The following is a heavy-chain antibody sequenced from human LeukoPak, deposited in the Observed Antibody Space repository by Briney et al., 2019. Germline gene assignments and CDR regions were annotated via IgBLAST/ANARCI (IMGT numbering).Heavy chain of an antibody. CDR1: GGSISSYY. V-gene: IGHV4-59*01. CDR2: IYYSGST. Sequence: PETLSLTCTVSGGSISSYYWSWIRQPPGKGLEWIGYIYYSGSTNYNPSLKSRVTISVDTSKNQFSLKLSSVTAADTAVYYCARTGYSSGWSSTYFDYWGQGTLVTVSS. CDR3: ARTGYSSGWSSTYFDY. D-gene: IGHD6-19*01. J-gene: IGHJ4*02.